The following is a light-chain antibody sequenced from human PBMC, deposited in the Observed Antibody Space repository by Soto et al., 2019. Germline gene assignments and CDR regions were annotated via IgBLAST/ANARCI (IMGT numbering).Light chain of an antibody. CDR1: QTIRNE. CDR3: LQDRDYPRT. Sequence: AIQMTQSPSSLSASVGDRVIITCRASQTIRNELSWYQQKPGKDPQLLIHAASTLQTGVPSRFSGGGSGTDFTLTISGLQPEDFATYYCLQDRDYPRTFGQGRKVEIK. J-gene: IGKJ1*01. V-gene: IGKV1-6*01. CDR2: AAS.